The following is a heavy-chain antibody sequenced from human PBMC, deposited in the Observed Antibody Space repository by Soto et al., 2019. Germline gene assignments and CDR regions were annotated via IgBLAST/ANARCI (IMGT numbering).Heavy chain of an antibody. D-gene: IGHD5-18*01. CDR2: IYYSGST. Sequence: QLQLQESGPGLVKPSETLSLTCTVSGGSISSSSYYWGWIRQPPGKGLEWIGSIYYSGSTYYNPSLKSRVTISVDTSKNQFSLKLSSVTAADTAVYYCARQLAGAGGGYSYGYGLTYPYYYYGMDVW. J-gene: IGHJ6*01. CDR3: ARQLAGAGGGYSYGYGLTYPYYYYGMDV. CDR1: GGSISSSSYY. V-gene: IGHV4-39*01.